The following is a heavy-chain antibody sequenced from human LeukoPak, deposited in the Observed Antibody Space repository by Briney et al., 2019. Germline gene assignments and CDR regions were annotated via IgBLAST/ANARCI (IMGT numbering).Heavy chain of an antibody. CDR3: AKAPVATMGKNYFDY. Sequence: SVKVSCEASGGTFSSYAISWVRQAPGQGLEWMGGIIPIFGTANYAQKFQGRVTITADESTSTAYMELSSLSSEDTAVYYCAKAPVATMGKNYFDYWGQGTLVTVSS. D-gene: IGHD1-26*01. V-gene: IGHV1-69*13. J-gene: IGHJ4*02. CDR1: GGTFSSYA. CDR2: IIPIFGTA.